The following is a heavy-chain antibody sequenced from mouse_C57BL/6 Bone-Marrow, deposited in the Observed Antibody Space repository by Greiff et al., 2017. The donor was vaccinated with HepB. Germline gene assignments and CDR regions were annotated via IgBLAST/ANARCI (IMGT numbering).Heavy chain of an antibody. J-gene: IGHJ4*01. Sequence: QVQLQQSGAELVRPGASVKLSCKASGYTFTDYYINWVKQRPGQGLEWIARIYPGSGNTYYNEKFKGKATLTAEKSSSTAYMQRSSLTSEDSAVYCCASDYDPFYAMDYWGQGTSVTVSS. CDR1: GYTFTDYY. CDR2: IYPGSGNT. V-gene: IGHV1-76*01. D-gene: IGHD2-4*01. CDR3: ASDYDPFYAMDY.